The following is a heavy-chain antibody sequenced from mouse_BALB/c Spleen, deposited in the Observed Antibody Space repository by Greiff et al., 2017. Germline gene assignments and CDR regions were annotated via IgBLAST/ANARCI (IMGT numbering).Heavy chain of an antibody. J-gene: IGHJ3*01. V-gene: IGHV6-6*02. CDR3: TRDGYYLFAY. D-gene: IGHD2-3*01. CDR2: IRLKSNNYAT. CDR1: GFTFSNYW. Sequence: EGKLVESGGGLVQPGGSMKLSCVASGFTFSNYWMNWVRQSPEKGLEWVAEIRLKSNNYATHYAESVKGRFTISRDDSKSSVYLQMNNLRAEDTGIYYCTRDGYYLFAYWGQGTLVTVSA.